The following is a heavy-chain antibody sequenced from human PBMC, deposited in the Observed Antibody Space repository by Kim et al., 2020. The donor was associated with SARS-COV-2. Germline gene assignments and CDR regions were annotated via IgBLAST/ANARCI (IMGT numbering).Heavy chain of an antibody. CDR2: ISAYNGNT. V-gene: IGHV1-18*01. CDR1: GYTFTSYG. Sequence: ASVKVSCKASGYTFTSYGISWVRQAPGQGLEWMGWISAYNGNTNYAQKLQGRVTMTTDTSTSTAYMELRSLRSDDTAVYYCARCRDYDYVWGCYRLSYFDYWGQGTLVTVSS. CDR3: ARCRDYDYVWGCYRLSYFDY. J-gene: IGHJ4*02. D-gene: IGHD3-16*02.